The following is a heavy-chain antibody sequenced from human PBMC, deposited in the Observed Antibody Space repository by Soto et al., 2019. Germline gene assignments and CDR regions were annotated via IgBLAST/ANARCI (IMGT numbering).Heavy chain of an antibody. J-gene: IGHJ6*02. CDR1: GDSISNAAYY. CDR3: ARDIMGTNYYYYGMDV. CDR2: IHNSGST. Sequence: PSETLSLTCTVSGDSISNAAYYWGWIRQPPGKGLEWIGSIHNSGSTYFNPSLKSRVTISVDTSKNQFSLKLSSVTAADTAVYYCARDIMGTNYYYYGMDVWGQGTKVTVSS. V-gene: IGHV4-39*07. D-gene: IGHD2-8*01.